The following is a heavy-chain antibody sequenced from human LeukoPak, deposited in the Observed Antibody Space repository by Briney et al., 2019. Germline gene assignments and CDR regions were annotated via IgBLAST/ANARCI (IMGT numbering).Heavy chain of an antibody. J-gene: IGHJ4*02. CDR3: AKTRAARRTSFDY. V-gene: IGHV4-39*07. CDR2: IYYSGST. D-gene: IGHD6-6*01. Sequence: PSETLSLTCTVSGGSISSSSYYWGWIRQPPGKGLEWIGSIYYSGSTYYNPSLKSRVTISVDTSKNQLSLKLSSVTAADTAVYYCAKTRAARRTSFDYWGQGTLVTVSS. CDR1: GGSISSSSYY.